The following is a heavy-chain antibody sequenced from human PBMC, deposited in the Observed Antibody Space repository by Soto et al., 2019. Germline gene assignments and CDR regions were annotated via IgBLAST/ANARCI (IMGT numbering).Heavy chain of an antibody. V-gene: IGHV4-59*08. CDR3: ARLSSGWEFDY. CDR2: IYYSGST. Sequence: PSETLSLTCTVSGGSISSYYWSWIRQPPGKGLEWIGYIYYSGSTNYNPSLKSRVTISVDTSKNQFSLKLSSVTAADTAVYYCARLSSGWEFDYWGQGTLVTVSS. CDR1: GGSISSYY. D-gene: IGHD6-19*01. J-gene: IGHJ4*02.